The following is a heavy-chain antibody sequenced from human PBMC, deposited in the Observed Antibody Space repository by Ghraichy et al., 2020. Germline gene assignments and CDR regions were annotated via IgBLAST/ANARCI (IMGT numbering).Heavy chain of an antibody. CDR1: GFTFRSYS. J-gene: IGHJ4*02. Sequence: GGSLRLSCAVSGFTFRSYSMNWVRPAPGKGLEWVSYISSSSSTIYYADSVKGRFTISRDNAKNSLYLQMNSLRDEDTAVYYCARQFRGTVSFDYWGQGTLVTVSS. CDR3: ARQFRGTVSFDY. CDR2: ISSSSSTI. V-gene: IGHV3-48*02. D-gene: IGHD3-10*01.